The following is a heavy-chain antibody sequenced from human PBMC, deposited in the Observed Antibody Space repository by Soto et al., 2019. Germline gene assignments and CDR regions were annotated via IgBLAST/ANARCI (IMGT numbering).Heavy chain of an antibody. CDR2: INSDGSST. Sequence: EVQLVESGGGLVQPGGSLRLSCAASGFTFSSYWMHWVRQAPGKGLVWVSRINSDGSSTSYADSVKGRFTISRDNAKNTVYLQMNSLRAEDTAVYYCARGGDGWDYFDYWGQGTLVTVSS. J-gene: IGHJ4*02. CDR1: GFTFSSYW. CDR3: ARGGDGWDYFDY. D-gene: IGHD3-10*01. V-gene: IGHV3-74*01.